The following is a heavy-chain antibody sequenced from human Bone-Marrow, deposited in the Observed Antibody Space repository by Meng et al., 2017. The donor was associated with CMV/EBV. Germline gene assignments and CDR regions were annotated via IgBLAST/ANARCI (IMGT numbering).Heavy chain of an antibody. CDR1: GFTVSSNY. J-gene: IGHJ4*02. CDR2: IYSGGST. CDR3: ARGASHYY. D-gene: IGHD6-6*01. Sequence: GESLKISCAASGFTVSSNYMSWVRQAPGKGLEWVSVIYSGGSTYYADSVKGRFTISRDNSKNTLYLQMNSLRAEDTAVYYCARGASHYYWGQGTLVTVSS. V-gene: IGHV3-53*01.